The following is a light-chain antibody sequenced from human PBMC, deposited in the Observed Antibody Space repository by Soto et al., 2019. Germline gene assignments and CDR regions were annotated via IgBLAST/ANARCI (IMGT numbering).Light chain of an antibody. J-gene: IGLJ1*01. CDR1: SSDVGGYNY. V-gene: IGLV2-8*01. CDR2: EVN. CDR3: ASSAGYFYV. Sequence: QSALTQPPSASGSPGQSVTISCTGTSSDVGGYNYVSWYQHHPGKVPQVMIYEVNKRPAGVPDRFSGSKSGNTASLTVSGLQAEDEADYYCASSAGYFYVFGTGTKLTVL.